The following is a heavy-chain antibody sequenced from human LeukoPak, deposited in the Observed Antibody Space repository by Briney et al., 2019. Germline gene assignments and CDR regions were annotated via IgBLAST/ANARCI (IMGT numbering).Heavy chain of an antibody. D-gene: IGHD2/OR15-2a*01. V-gene: IGHV3-21*01. CDR1: GFTFSSYS. CDR2: ISSSSSYI. J-gene: IGHJ5*02. Sequence: GGSLILSCAASGFTFSSYSMNWVRQAPGKGLEWVSSISSSSSYIYYADPVKGRFTISRDNAKNSLYLQTNSLRAEDTAVYYCARDGSVSTYYWFDPWGQGTLVTVSS. CDR3: ARDGSVSTYYWFDP.